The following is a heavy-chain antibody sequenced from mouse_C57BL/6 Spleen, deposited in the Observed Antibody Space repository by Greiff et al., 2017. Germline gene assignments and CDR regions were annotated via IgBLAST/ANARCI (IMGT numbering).Heavy chain of an antibody. Sequence: QVQLKQPGAELVKPGASVKLSCKASGYTFTSYWMHWVKQRPGQGLEWIGMIHPNSGSTNYNEKFKSKATLTVDKSSSTAYMQLSSLTSEDSAVYYCARKDYGNYPYYAMDYWGQGTSVTVSS. D-gene: IGHD2-1*01. J-gene: IGHJ4*01. CDR2: IHPNSGST. CDR1: GYTFTSYW. V-gene: IGHV1-64*01. CDR3: ARKDYGNYPYYAMDY.